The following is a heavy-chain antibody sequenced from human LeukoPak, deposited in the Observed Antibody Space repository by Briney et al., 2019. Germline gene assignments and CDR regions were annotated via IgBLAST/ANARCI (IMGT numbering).Heavy chain of an antibody. CDR1: GYTFTGYY. J-gene: IGHJ6*03. V-gene: IGHV1-2*06. D-gene: IGHD2-8*01. CDR2: INPNSGGT. CDR3: AREVVLMVYASYYYYMGV. Sequence: GASVKVSCKASGYTFTGYYMHWVRQAPGQGLEWMGRINPNSGGTNYAQKFQGRVTMTRDTSISTAYMELSRLRSDDTAVYYCAREVVLMVYASYYYYMGVWGKGTTVTVSS.